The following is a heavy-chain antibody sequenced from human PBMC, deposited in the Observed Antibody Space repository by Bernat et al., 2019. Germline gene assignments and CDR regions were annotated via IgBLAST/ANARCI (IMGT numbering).Heavy chain of an antibody. CDR2: IKEDGSGK. CDR1: GFTFSLYW. J-gene: IGHJ4*02. D-gene: IGHD3-22*01. CDR3: TRATQGSRYYSVNY. Sequence: EVQLVESGGGLVQPGGSLRLSCAASGFTFSLYWMSWVRQAPGKGLEWVANIKEDGSGKFFVESVRGRFTISRDNAKNSLYLQMNSLTAEDTAVYYCTRATQGSRYYSVNYWGLGTLVTVSS. V-gene: IGHV3-7*01.